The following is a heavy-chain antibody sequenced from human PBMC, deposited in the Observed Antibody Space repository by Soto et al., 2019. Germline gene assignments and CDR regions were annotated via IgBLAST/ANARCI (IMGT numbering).Heavy chain of an antibody. D-gene: IGHD1-20*01. V-gene: IGHV4-31*03. Sequence: PSETLSLTCTFSGASIRSYVYYLSWIRQHPGKGLEWIGYIYHSGSTYYNPSLKSRVTISVATSKNQCSLKRTSVTAADTAVYYGATDNWRERRLGPWGKGSLVTVP. CDR2: IYHSGST. CDR1: GASIRSYVYY. CDR3: ATDNWRERRLGP. J-gene: IGHJ5*02.